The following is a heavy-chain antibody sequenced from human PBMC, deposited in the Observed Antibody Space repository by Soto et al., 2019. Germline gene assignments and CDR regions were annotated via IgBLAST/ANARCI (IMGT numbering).Heavy chain of an antibody. D-gene: IGHD5-12*01. V-gene: IGHV1-69*01. CDR1: GGSFNSNA. CDR3: AKTTGATYSLHGMDV. J-gene: IGHJ6*02. CDR2: IIPIFTSA. Sequence: QVQLVQSGAEVKKPGSSVKVSCKASGGSFNSNAFSWVRQAPGQGLEWLGGIIPIFTSANYAQKFQGRATIPADESASTIYMERSRLTPEDTAVYYWAKTTGATYSLHGMDVRGPGTTGTVSS.